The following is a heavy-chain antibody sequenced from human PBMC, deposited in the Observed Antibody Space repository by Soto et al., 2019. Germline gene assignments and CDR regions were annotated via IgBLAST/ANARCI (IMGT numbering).Heavy chain of an antibody. CDR3: PTLGVCGTDCYSFDD. D-gene: IGHD2-21*02. CDR1: GGSIFNSY. Sequence: PSETLSLTCTVFGGSIFNSYWSWVRQPLGQGLEYIAFAHSNGHTNYSPSLRGRVTMSVDASANQLSLKFYSVTAADTAVYYCPTLGVCGTDCYSFDDWGQGTLVTVSS. V-gene: IGHV4-59*08. CDR2: AHSNGHT. J-gene: IGHJ4*02.